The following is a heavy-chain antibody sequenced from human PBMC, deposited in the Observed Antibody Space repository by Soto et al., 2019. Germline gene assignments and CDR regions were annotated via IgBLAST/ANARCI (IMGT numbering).Heavy chain of an antibody. D-gene: IGHD3-16*01. Sequence: PSETLSLTCAVSGFSISSGGYSWSWIRQPPGKGLEWIGSIYYSGSTYYNPSLKSRVTISVDTSKNQFSLKLSSVTAADTAVYYCARLLFSGGSWFDPWGQGTLVTVSS. CDR3: ARLLFSGGSWFDP. V-gene: IGHV4-30-2*03. CDR2: IYYSGST. J-gene: IGHJ5*02. CDR1: GFSISSGGYS.